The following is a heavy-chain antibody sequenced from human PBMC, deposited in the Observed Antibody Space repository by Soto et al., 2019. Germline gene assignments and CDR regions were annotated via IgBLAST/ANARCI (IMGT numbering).Heavy chain of an antibody. J-gene: IGHJ4*02. V-gene: IGHV3-23*01. CDR3: ATARRAGGNYGLYSDF. Sequence: EVQLLESGGGLVQPGGSLRLSCAASGFTFSSYGMTWVRQAPGKGLEWVSFSSATGAGTYYADSVKGRFTISRDNSNNTLDPQMTTLSADDTAVYSCATARRAGGNYGLYSDFWGQGALVIVSS. CDR2: SSATGAGT. CDR1: GFTFSSYG. D-gene: IGHD1-26*01.